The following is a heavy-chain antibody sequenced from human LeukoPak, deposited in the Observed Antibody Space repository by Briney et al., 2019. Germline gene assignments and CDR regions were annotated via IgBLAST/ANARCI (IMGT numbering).Heavy chain of an antibody. V-gene: IGHV1-2*02. Sequence: ASVKVSCKSSVYTFTGYYMHWVRQAPGQGLEWMGWINPNSGGTNYAQKFQGRVTMTRDTSISTAYMELSRLRSDDTAVYYCARSTFGGVIVYFDYWGQGTLVTVSS. J-gene: IGHJ4*02. D-gene: IGHD3-16*02. CDR2: INPNSGGT. CDR3: ARSTFGGVIVYFDY. CDR1: VYTFTGYY.